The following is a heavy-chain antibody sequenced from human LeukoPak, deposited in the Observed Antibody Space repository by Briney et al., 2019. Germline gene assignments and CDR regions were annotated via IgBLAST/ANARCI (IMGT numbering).Heavy chain of an antibody. V-gene: IGHV3-74*01. CDR3: ARGGDGSNSLINY. D-gene: IGHD5-24*01. J-gene: IGHJ4*02. CDR1: GFSFNKYW. CDR2: INPDGSTT. Sequence: PGGSLRLSCEASGFSFNKYWMHWVRQVPGKGPGWVSRINPDGSTTNYADSVKGRFSISRDNAKSIMYLQMNSLSVEDTAVYYCARGGDGSNSLINYWGQGTLVTVSS.